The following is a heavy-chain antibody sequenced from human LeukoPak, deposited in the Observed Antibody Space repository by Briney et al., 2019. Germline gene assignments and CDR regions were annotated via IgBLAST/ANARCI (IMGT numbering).Heavy chain of an antibody. CDR1: GGSFSGYY. J-gene: IGHJ5*02. Sequence: SETLSLTCAVYGGSFSGYYWSWIRQPPGKGLEWIGEINHSGSTNYNPSLKSRVTISVDTSKNQFSLKLSSVTAADTAAYYCARRLYSYGYEDWFDPWGQGTLVTVSS. V-gene: IGHV4-34*01. CDR3: ARRLYSYGYEDWFDP. CDR2: INHSGST. D-gene: IGHD5-18*01.